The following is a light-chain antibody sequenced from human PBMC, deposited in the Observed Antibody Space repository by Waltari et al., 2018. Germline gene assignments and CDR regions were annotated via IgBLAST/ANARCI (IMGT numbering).Light chain of an antibody. V-gene: IGKV1-39*01. Sequence: IQMTQSPSSLYASVGDRVTITCRAGQNIGSSLNLYQQKPGKAPKLLISLASNLQSAVPSRFSGSGFGTDFTLTINGLQPEDLATYYCQYSHTFGQGTRLEI. CDR3: QYSHT. J-gene: IGKJ2*01. CDR1: QNIGSS. CDR2: LAS.